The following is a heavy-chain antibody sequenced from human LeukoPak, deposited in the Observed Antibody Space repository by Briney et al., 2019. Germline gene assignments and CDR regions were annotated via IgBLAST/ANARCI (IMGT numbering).Heavy chain of an antibody. D-gene: IGHD3-9*01. CDR2: INPNSGDT. J-gene: IGHJ4*02. V-gene: IGHV1-2*02. CDR3: ARPALTGYYKDFEY. CDR1: GYTFTGYY. Sequence: ASVKVSCKASGYTFTGYYIHWVRQAPGQGLKWMGWINPNSGDTNYAEKFQGRVTMARDTSITTAYMDLSRLSSDDTAVYYCARPALTGYYKDFEYWGQGTLVTVSS.